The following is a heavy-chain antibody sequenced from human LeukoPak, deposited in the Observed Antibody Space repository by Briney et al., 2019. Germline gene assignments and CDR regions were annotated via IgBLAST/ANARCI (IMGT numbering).Heavy chain of an antibody. J-gene: IGHJ4*02. CDR2: LSGNNDNP. D-gene: IGHD2-2*01. Sequence: ASVNVSCKASGYTFSNLGISWARQAPGRGREWMGWLSGNNDNPNYGQKFQGRLTVNTDSSTSTAYMELRNLRSDDTAVYYCARDGTSTDDYWGQGTLVSVSS. CDR1: GYTFSNLG. CDR3: ARDGTSTDDY. V-gene: IGHV1-18*01.